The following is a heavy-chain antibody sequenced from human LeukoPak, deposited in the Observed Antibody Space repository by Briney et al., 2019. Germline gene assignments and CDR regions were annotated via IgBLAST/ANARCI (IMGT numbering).Heavy chain of an antibody. V-gene: IGHV3-30*02. Sequence: GGSLRLSCAASGFTFSTYGMHWVRQAPGKGLEWVAFIRYDGRNKYYADSVKGRFTISRDNSKNTLYLQMNSLRVEDTALYYCARRAPSHDFDDWGQGTLVTVSS. J-gene: IGHJ4*02. CDR2: IRYDGRNK. CDR3: ARRAPSHDFDD. CDR1: GFTFSTYG.